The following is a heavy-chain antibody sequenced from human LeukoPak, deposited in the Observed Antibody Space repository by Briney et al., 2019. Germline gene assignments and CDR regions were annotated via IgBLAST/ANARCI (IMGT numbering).Heavy chain of an antibody. D-gene: IGHD4-11*01. CDR3: AGDYSNHRGFDP. Sequence: ASVKVSCKASGYTFTGYYMHWVRQAPGQGLEWMGRINPNSGGTNYAQKFQGRVTMTRDTSTSTVYMELSSLRSEDTAVYYCAGDYSNHRGFDPWGQGTLVTVSS. J-gene: IGHJ5*02. CDR1: GYTFTGYY. CDR2: INPNSGGT. V-gene: IGHV1-2*06.